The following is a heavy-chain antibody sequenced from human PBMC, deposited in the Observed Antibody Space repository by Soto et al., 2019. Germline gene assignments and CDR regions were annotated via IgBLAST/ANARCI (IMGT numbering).Heavy chain of an antibody. CDR2: ISSSSSYI. D-gene: IGHD4-17*01. J-gene: IGHJ6*03. CDR1: GFTFSSYS. CDR3: ASALYGDYSWGRDYYYYYMDV. V-gene: IGHV3-21*01. Sequence: GGSLRLSCAASGFTFSSYSMNWVRQAPGKGLEWVSSISSSSSYIYYADSCKGRFTISRDNAKNSLYLQMNSLRAEDTAVYYCASALYGDYSWGRDYYYYYMDVWGKGTTVTVSS.